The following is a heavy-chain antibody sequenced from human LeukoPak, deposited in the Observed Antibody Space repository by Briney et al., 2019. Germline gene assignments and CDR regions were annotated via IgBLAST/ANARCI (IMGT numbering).Heavy chain of an antibody. CDR1: GFTFSHCG. CDR2: IHSDGAFG. CDR3: AKEGVPFRGYLDV. Sequence: PGKSLTLSCTASGFTFSHCGMRWVRQAPGKGLEWVAVIHSDGAFGQYADSVKGRFTISKDNSQNILYLEMNSLRADDTAVYYYAKEGVPFRGYLDVWGKGTTVTVS. D-gene: IGHD3-16*01. V-gene: IGHV3-33*03. J-gene: IGHJ6*03.